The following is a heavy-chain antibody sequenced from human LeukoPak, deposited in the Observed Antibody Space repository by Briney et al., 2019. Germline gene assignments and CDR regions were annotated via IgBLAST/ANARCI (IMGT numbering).Heavy chain of an antibody. CDR1: GFTFSSYA. CDR2: ISYDGSNK. D-gene: IGHD5-12*01. Sequence: GRSLRLSCAASGFTFSSYAMHWVRQAPGKGLEWVAVISYDGSNKYYADSVKGRFTISRDNSKNTLYLQMNSLRAEDTAVYYCARGGIWWPPAPTPFGYWGQGTLVTVSS. V-gene: IGHV3-30-3*01. J-gene: IGHJ4*02. CDR3: ARGGIWWPPAPTPFGY.